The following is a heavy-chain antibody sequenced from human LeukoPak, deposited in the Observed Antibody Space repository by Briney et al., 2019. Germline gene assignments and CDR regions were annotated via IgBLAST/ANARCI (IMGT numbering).Heavy chain of an antibody. J-gene: IGHJ6*02. CDR2: ISGDNGNT. D-gene: IGHD2-2*01. Sequence: GASVRVSCKASGYTFTAYGITWLRQAPGQGLEWMGWISGDNGNTNYAQKLQGRVTMTTETSTSTAYMELRSLRSDDTAVYYCATDPGEIVPAAKGPRGDYCYGMDVWGQGTTVTVSS. V-gene: IGHV1-18*01. CDR3: ATDPGEIVPAAKGPRGDYCYGMDV. CDR1: GYTFTAYG.